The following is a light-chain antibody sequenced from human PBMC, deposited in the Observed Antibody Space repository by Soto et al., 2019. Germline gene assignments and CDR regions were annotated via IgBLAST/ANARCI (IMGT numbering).Light chain of an antibody. CDR2: DVN. CDR3: CAYSTSGTHV. Sequence: QSALTQPASVSGSPGQSVTFSCTGTSSDVGSYDYVSWHQQHPGKAPKLIIYDVNNRPSGVPSRFSGSKSGNTASLIISWLQTEDEADYYCCAYSTSGTHVFGTGTKVTVL. J-gene: IGLJ1*01. V-gene: IGLV2-14*03. CDR1: SSDVGSYDY.